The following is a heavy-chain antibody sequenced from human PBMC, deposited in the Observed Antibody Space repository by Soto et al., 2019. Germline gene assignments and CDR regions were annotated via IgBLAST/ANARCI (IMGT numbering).Heavy chain of an antibody. D-gene: IGHD5-12*01. Sequence: EVLLVESGGGLVQPGGSLRLSCAASGFNFNFYWMHWVRQAPGKGLVWVSRINGDGSTADYAASVKGRFTISRDNAKNTLFLQMDSLRVEDTAVYYCVRDSPTNLEDADTVASWFDPWGQGTLVTVSS. V-gene: IGHV3-74*01. CDR1: GFNFNFYW. J-gene: IGHJ5*02. CDR2: INGDGSTA. CDR3: VRDSPTNLEDADTVASWFDP.